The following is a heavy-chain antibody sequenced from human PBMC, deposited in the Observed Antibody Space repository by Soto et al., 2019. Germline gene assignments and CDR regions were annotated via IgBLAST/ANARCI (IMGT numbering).Heavy chain of an antibody. CDR2: IYFTGST. CDR1: GGAVSSGTYY. Sequence: SETLSLTCTVSGGAVSSGTYYWGWIRQPPGKGLEWIGHIYFTGSTNYNPSLKSRVTMSLDTSRNQFSLKLSSVTAADTAVYYCTRGPPRVQWFDPWGLGTLVTVSS. J-gene: IGHJ5*02. CDR3: TRGPPRVQWFDP. V-gene: IGHV4-61*01.